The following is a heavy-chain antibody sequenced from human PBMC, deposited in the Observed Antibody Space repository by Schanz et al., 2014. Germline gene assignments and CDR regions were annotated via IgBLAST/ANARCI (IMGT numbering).Heavy chain of an antibody. CDR2: INPDSGGT. D-gene: IGHD5-12*01. V-gene: IGHV1-2*02. J-gene: IGHJ3*02. Sequence: QVQLVQSGAEVQKPGASVMLSCKTSGYSFNLFGVSWVRQAPGQGLEWMGWINPDSGGTNYAQKFQGRVTMTRDMSINTAYMELSRLRSDDSAVYYCAREMLDIVATMDDDAFDIWGQGTMVTVSS. CDR1: GYSFNLFG. CDR3: AREMLDIVATMDDDAFDI.